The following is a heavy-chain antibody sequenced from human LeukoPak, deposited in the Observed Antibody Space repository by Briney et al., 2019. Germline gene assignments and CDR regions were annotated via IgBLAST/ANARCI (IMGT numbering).Heavy chain of an antibody. CDR1: GDSISGSSYY. CDR2: IYYSGST. D-gene: IGHD6-19*01. V-gene: IGHV4-39*01. J-gene: IGHJ4*02. CDR3: ARRIAVAGAFDY. Sequence: SESVSLTCTVSGDSISGSSYYWGWIRQPPGKGLEWIGSIYYSGSTYYNPSLKSRVTISVDTSKNQFSLKLSSVTAADTAVYYCARRIAVAGAFDYWGQGTLATVSS.